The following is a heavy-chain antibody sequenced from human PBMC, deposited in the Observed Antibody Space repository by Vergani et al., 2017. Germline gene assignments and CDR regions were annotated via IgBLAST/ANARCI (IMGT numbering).Heavy chain of an antibody. CDR2: INYNAVDK. CDR1: GFTFRKHG. CDR3: ASHDSSGWYGENDAFDI. Sequence: QVQLVESGGGVVQPGGSLRLSCAASGFTFRKHGMHWVRQAPGTGLEWVAYINYNAVDKFYSDSVKGRFTISRDNSKNTVFLQMNILGPEDTAVYYCASHDSSGWYGENDAFDIWGQGTMVTVSS. J-gene: IGHJ3*02. D-gene: IGHD6-19*01. V-gene: IGHV3-30*02.